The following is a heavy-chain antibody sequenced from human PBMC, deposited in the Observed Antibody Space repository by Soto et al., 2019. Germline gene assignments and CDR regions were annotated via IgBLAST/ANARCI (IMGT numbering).Heavy chain of an antibody. CDR1: GFTFSSYE. CDR3: ARDLLHYDFWSGYSAYFYYGMDV. CDR2: ISDSGGTA. Sequence: PGGSLRLSCAASGFTFSSYEMNWVRQAPGQGLEWVSYISDSGGTAYYADSVKGRFTVSRDNAQNSVYLQMNSLRTEDTAVYYCARDLLHYDFWSGYSAYFYYGMDVWGPGTTVTVSS. V-gene: IGHV3-48*03. J-gene: IGHJ6*02. D-gene: IGHD3-3*01.